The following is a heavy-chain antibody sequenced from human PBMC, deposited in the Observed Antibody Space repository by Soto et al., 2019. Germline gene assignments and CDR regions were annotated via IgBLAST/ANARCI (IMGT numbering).Heavy chain of an antibody. CDR2: IYSDGRT. J-gene: IGHJ4*02. Sequence: GGSLRLSCAASGFTVSNYYMSWVRQAPGKGLEWVSVIYSDGRTFYADSVNGRFTISRDNSKNTLFLQMNSLRAEDTAVYYCARGFYDSSGYYFDYWGQGTLVTVSS. CDR1: GFTVSNYY. CDR3: ARGFYDSSGYYFDY. D-gene: IGHD3-22*01. V-gene: IGHV3-66*01.